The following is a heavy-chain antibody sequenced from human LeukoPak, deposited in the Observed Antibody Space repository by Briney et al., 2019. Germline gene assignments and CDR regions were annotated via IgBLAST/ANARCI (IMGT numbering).Heavy chain of an antibody. Sequence: SETLSLTCTVSGGSISSSSYSWSWIRQPPGKGLEWIGYIYYSGSTYYNPSLKSRVTMSVDTPKKQISLKVRSVTAADTAVYYCARTTEDCSSTSCYQYWFDPWGQGTLVTVSS. CDR2: IYYSGST. V-gene: IGHV4-61*01. CDR1: GGSISSSSYS. J-gene: IGHJ5*02. CDR3: ARTTEDCSSTSCYQYWFDP. D-gene: IGHD2-2*01.